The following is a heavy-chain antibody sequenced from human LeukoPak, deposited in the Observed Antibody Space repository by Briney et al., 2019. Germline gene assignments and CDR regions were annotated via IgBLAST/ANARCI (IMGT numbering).Heavy chain of an antibody. CDR2: IYYSGST. Sequence: SQTLSLTCTVSGGSISSGSYYWSWIRQPPGKGLEWIGSIYYSGSTNNNPSLKSRVTISVDTSKNQFSLKLSSVTAADTAVYYCARRRTMFGYFAGEFDYWGQGTLVTVSS. D-gene: IGHD3-10*02. CDR3: ARRRTMFGYFAGEFDY. CDR1: GGSISSGSYY. J-gene: IGHJ4*02. V-gene: IGHV4-39*01.